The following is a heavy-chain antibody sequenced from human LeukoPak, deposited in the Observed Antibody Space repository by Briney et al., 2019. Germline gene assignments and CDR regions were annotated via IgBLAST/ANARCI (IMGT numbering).Heavy chain of an antibody. J-gene: IGHJ4*02. CDR3: ARDLSSGWNGVY. D-gene: IGHD6-19*01. Sequence: PGRSLRLSCAASGFTFDDYAMHWVRKAPGKGLEWVSGISWNSGSIGYADSVKGRFTISRDNAKNSLYLQMNSLRAEDTALYYCARDLSSGWNGVYWGQGTLVTVSS. CDR2: ISWNSGSI. CDR1: GFTFDDYA. V-gene: IGHV3-9*01.